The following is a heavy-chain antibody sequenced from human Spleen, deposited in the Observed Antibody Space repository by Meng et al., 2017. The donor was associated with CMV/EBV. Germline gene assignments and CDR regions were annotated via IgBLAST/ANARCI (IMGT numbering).Heavy chain of an antibody. CDR1: SLPTSGVG. D-gene: IGHD2-2*02. CDR2: IYWNDDK. J-gene: IGHJ5*02. CDR3: VHASIVVVPAAIPWFDP. Sequence: SLPTSGVGVGWIRQPPGKALEWLALIYWNDDKRYSPSLKSRLTITKDTSKNQVVLTMTNMDPEDTATYYCVHASIVVVPAAIPWFDPWGQGTLVTVSS. V-gene: IGHV2-5*01.